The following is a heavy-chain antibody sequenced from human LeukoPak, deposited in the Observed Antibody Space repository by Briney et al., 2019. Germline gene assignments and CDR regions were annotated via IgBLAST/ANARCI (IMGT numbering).Heavy chain of an antibody. CDR2: ISGSGGST. CDR1: GFTFSSYA. D-gene: IGHD3-3*01. V-gene: IGHV3-23*01. CDR3: AKYYDFWSGELSDAFDI. J-gene: IGHJ3*02. Sequence: GGSLRLSCAASGFTFSSYAMSWVRQAPGKGLEWVSAISGSGGSTYYADSVKGRFTISRDNSKNTLYLQMNSLRAEDTAVYYCAKYYDFWSGELSDAFDIRGQGTMVTVSS.